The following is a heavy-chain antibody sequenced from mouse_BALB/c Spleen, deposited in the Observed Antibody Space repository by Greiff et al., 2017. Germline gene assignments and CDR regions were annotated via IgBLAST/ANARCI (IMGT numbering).Heavy chain of an antibody. V-gene: IGHV3-2*02. J-gene: IGHJ3*01. Sequence: EVQLQQSGPGLVKPSQSLSLTCTVTGYSITSDYAWNWIRQFPGNKLEWMGYISYSGSTSYNPSLKSRISITRDTSKNQFFLQLNSVTTEDTATYYCARSEGFAYWGQGTLVTVSA. CDR1: GYSITSDYA. CDR2: ISYSGST. CDR3: ARSEGFAY.